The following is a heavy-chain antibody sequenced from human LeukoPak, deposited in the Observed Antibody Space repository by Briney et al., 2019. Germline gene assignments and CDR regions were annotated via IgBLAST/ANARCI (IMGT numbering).Heavy chain of an antibody. CDR1: GYTFTSYG. CDR3: ARGAPNYDFWSGYYTPHYYYYMDV. J-gene: IGHJ6*03. CDR2: ISAYNGNT. Sequence: ASVKVSCKASGYTFTSYGISWVRQAPGQGLEWMGWISAYNGNTNYARKLQGRVTMTTDTSTSTAYMELRSLRSDDTAVYYCARGAPNYDFWSGYYTPHYYYYMDVWGNGTTVTVSS. D-gene: IGHD3-3*01. V-gene: IGHV1-18*01.